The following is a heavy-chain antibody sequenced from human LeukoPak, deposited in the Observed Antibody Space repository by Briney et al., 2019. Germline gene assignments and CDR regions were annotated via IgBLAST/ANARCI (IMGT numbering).Heavy chain of an antibody. CDR1: GGSISSGAYY. D-gene: IGHD3-22*01. CDR2: IYYSGRT. CDR3: ARVVDSSGYNYYFDY. J-gene: IGHJ4*02. V-gene: IGHV4-31*03. Sequence: SGTLSLTCTVSGGSISSGAYYWSWIRQHPGKGLEWIVYIYYSGRTYYNPSLKSRVTISVDTSKNQFSLKLSSVTAADTAVYYCARVVDSSGYNYYFDYWGQGTLVTVSS.